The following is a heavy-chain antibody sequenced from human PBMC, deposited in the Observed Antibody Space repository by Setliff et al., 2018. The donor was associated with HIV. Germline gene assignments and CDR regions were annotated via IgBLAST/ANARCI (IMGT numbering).Heavy chain of an antibody. D-gene: IGHD2-15*01. CDR3: ARVRYCSGGSCYGGEYWFDP. Sequence: GASVKVSCKASGYTFTGYYMHWVRQAPGQGLEWMGWINPNNGGTNYAQKFQGRVTITRDTSANTAYMELSSLRSEDTAVYYCARVRYCSGGSCYGGEYWFDPWGQGTLVTVSS. CDR1: GYTFTGYY. CDR2: INPNNGGT. V-gene: IGHV1-2*02. J-gene: IGHJ5*02.